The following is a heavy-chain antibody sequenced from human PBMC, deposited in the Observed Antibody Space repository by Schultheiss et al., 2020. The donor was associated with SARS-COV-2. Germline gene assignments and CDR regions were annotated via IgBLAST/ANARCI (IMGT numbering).Heavy chain of an antibody. D-gene: IGHD4-17*01. CDR3: ARSYGHFDY. CDR1: GFTFSDYY. J-gene: IGHJ4*02. V-gene: IGHV3-11*06. CDR2: ILSSGSYT. Sequence: GGSLRLSCAASGFTFSDYYMSWIRQAPGKGLEWVSHILSSGSYTNYADSVKGRFTISRDNAKNSLYLQMNSLRDEDTAVYYCARSYGHFDYWGQGTLVTVSS.